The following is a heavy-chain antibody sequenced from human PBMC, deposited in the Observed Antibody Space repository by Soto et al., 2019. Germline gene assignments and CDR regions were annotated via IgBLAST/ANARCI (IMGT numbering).Heavy chain of an antibody. J-gene: IGHJ4*02. V-gene: IGHV2-5*02. CDR3: AHESSGWCAW. Sequence: QITLKESGPTLVKPTQTLTLTCTFSGFSLSTSGVGVGWIRQPPGKALEWLALIYWDDDKRYSPSLKSSTTITEDTYKTHVVLTMTNMDPVNTATYYCAHESSGWCAWWGQGTLVTVSS. D-gene: IGHD6-19*01. CDR2: IYWDDDK. CDR1: GFSLSTSGVG.